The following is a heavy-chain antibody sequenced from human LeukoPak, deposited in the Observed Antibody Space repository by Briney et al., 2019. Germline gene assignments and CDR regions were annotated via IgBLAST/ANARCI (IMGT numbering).Heavy chain of an antibody. J-gene: IGHJ5*02. V-gene: IGHV1-3*01. CDR1: GYTFTSYA. CDR2: INAGNGNT. D-gene: IGHD4-17*01. Sequence: GASVKVSCKASGYTFTSYAMHWVRQAPGQRLEWMGWINAGNGNTKYSQKFQGRVTITRDTSASTAYMELSSLRSEDTAAYYCARRYGDYPNWFDPWGQGTLVTVSS. CDR3: ARRYGDYPNWFDP.